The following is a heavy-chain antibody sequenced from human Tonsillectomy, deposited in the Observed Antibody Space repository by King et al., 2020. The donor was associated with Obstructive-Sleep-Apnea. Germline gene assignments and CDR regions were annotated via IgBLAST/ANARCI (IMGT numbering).Heavy chain of an antibody. V-gene: IGHV4-39*07. CDR2: IYYSGST. Sequence: QLQASGPGLVKPSATLSLTCTVSGGSISSSSYYWGWIRQPPGKGLEWIGSIYYSGSTYYNPSLKSRVTISVDTSKNQFSLKLSSVTAADTAVYYCARVGGMTTVTTFDYWGQGTLVTVSS. J-gene: IGHJ4*02. CDR1: GGSISSSSYY. D-gene: IGHD4-17*01. CDR3: ARVGGMTTVTTFDY.